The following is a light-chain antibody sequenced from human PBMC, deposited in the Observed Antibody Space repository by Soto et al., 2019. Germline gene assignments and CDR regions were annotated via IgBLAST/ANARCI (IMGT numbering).Light chain of an antibody. J-gene: IGLJ3*02. CDR1: RSNIGAGYD. Sequence: QSVLTQPPSMSGAPGQRVPISCTGSRSNIGAGYDVHWYQLLPGTAPKLLIYGNTNRPSGVPDRFSGSKSGTSASLAITGLRAEDEADYYCQSHDSSLNSWVFGGGTKLTVL. CDR3: QSHDSSLNSWV. V-gene: IGLV1-40*01. CDR2: GNT.